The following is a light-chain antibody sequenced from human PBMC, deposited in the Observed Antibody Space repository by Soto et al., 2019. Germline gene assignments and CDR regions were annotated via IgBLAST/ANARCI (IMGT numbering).Light chain of an antibody. CDR2: GAS. J-gene: IGKJ1*01. V-gene: IGKV3-20*01. CDR3: QQYGSSPPT. Sequence: EIVLTQSPGTLSLSPGERATLSCRASQSVRSSYLAWYQQKPRQAPRLLIYGASSRATGIPDRFNGSGSGTDFTLTISRLEPEDFAVYYCQQYGSSPPTFGQGTKVEIK. CDR1: QSVRSSY.